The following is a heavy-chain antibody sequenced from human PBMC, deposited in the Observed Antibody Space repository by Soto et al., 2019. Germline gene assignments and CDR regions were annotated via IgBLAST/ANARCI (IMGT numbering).Heavy chain of an antibody. Sequence: ASVKVCCKASGYTFTSYDINWVRQATGQGLEWMGWMNPNSGNTGYAQKFQGRVTMTRNTSISTAYMELSSLRSEDTAVYYCARVPRITMVRGVQIHNWFDPWGQGTLVTVSS. CDR1: GYTFTSYD. D-gene: IGHD3-10*01. J-gene: IGHJ5*02. V-gene: IGHV1-8*01. CDR2: MNPNSGNT. CDR3: ARVPRITMVRGVQIHNWFDP.